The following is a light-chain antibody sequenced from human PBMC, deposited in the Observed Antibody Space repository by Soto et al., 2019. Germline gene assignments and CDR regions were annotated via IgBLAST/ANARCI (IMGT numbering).Light chain of an antibody. CDR3: QQYINSCT. J-gene: IGKJ1*01. CDR2: KAS. Sequence: DIQMTQSTSTLSASIGDRVTITCRASQSINSWLAWYQQKPGKAPKLLIYKASNLESGVPSRFSGSGSGTEFTLTISSLQPDDFATYYCQQYINSCTFGQGTKVEIK. CDR1: QSINSW. V-gene: IGKV1-5*03.